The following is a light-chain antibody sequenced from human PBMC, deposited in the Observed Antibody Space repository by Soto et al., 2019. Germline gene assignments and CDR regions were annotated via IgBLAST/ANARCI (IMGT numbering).Light chain of an antibody. CDR2: LGS. V-gene: IGKV2-28*01. J-gene: IGKJ1*01. CDR3: MQSLQPPLT. Sequence: DIVMTQSPLSLPVTPGEPASISCRSSQSLLESNGYNCLEWYLQKPGQSPQLLIYLGSNRASGVPDRFSGSGSCTDFTLKISRVEAEDVGVYYCMQSLQPPLTFGQGTKVEIK. CDR1: QSLLESNGYNC.